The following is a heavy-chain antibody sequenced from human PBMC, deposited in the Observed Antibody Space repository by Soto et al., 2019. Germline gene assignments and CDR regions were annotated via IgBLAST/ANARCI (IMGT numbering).Heavy chain of an antibody. Sequence: SETLSLTCTVPGGSISSGDYYWSWIRQPPGKGLEWIGYIYYSGSTYYNPSLKSRVTISVDTSKNQFSLKLSSVTAADTAVYYCARVGDYGGNSLKNWGQGTLVTVSS. CDR2: IYYSGST. CDR3: ARVGDYGGNSLKN. D-gene: IGHD4-17*01. V-gene: IGHV4-30-4*01. J-gene: IGHJ1*01. CDR1: GGSISSGDYY.